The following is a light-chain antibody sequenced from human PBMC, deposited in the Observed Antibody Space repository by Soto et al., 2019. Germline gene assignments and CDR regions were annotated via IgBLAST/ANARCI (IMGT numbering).Light chain of an antibody. V-gene: IGKV1-17*01. Sequence: DIQMTQSPSSLSASVGDRVTITCRASQAIRNDLAWYQQKPGRAPKRLIYGSSTLQSGVPSRFSGSGSGTEFPLTISSLQPEDFATYYCLQHNVFPRTFGQGTKVEIK. CDR3: LQHNVFPRT. CDR2: GSS. CDR1: QAIRND. J-gene: IGKJ1*01.